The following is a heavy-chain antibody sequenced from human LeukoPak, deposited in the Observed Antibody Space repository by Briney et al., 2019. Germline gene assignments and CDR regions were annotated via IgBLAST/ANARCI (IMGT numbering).Heavy chain of an antibody. CDR1: GFTFSTYA. J-gene: IGHJ3*02. D-gene: IGHD1-26*01. CDR2: ISYDGTTK. Sequence: PGGSLRLSCAASGFTFSTYAMHWVPQAPGKGLEWVAVISYDGTTKYHADSVKGRFTISRDNSKNTLYLQMNTLRAEDTAVYYCARVRIVGSTYDAFDIWGQGTMVTVSS. CDR3: ARVRIVGSTYDAFDI. V-gene: IGHV3-30-3*01.